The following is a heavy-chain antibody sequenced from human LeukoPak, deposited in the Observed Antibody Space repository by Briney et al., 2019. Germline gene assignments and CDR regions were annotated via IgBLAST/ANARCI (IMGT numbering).Heavy chain of an antibody. V-gene: IGHV3-7*01. CDR1: GFTFSYYW. D-gene: IGHD6-13*01. Sequence: GGSLRLSCAASGFTFSYYWMTWVRQAPGKWLEWVANIKQDGSEKYYVDSVKGRFTISRDNAKNSLYLQMNSLGAEDTAMYYCARYTSSRNYYFDYWGQGTLVTVSS. J-gene: IGHJ4*02. CDR2: IKQDGSEK. CDR3: ARYTSSRNYYFDY.